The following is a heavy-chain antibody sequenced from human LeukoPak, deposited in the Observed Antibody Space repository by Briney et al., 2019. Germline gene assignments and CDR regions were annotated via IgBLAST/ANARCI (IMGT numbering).Heavy chain of an antibody. CDR3: ARQEARNYYYEWLDY. V-gene: IGHV3-30*04. J-gene: IGHJ4*02. CDR1: GFRFSGYA. CDR2: ISYDGGRK. D-gene: IGHD3-22*01. Sequence: PGGSLRLSCVASGFRFSGYAIHWVRQAPGKGLEWVALISYDGGRKDYADSVKGRFTIDRDNSKNIVYLQMNSLRPDDTAIYFCARQEARNYYYEWLDYWGQGDLVTVSS.